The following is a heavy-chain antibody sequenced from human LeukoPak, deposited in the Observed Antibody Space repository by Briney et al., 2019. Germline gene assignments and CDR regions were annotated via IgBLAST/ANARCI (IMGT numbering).Heavy chain of an antibody. J-gene: IGHJ4*02. Sequence: PSETLSLTCTVSGASIKSDYWSWIRQPPGKGLEWIGYIYYSGSANYNPSLKSRVSISVDTSKNQFSLKLSSVIAADTAVYYCARGVYDVSAYYCDYWGQGTLVSVSS. CDR3: ARGVYDVSAYYCDY. D-gene: IGHD3-22*01. CDR1: GASIKSDY. CDR2: IYYSGSA. V-gene: IGHV4-59*01.